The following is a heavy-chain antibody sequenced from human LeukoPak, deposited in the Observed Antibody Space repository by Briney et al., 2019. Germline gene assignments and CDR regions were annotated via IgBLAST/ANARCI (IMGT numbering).Heavy chain of an antibody. V-gene: IGHV1-8*01. CDR3: SRGLLQFWNGYTADVFDI. CDR1: GYTLTSYD. Sequence: ASVKVSCKASGYTLTSYDINWVRQATGQGLEWMGRINTNSGNTDYAQKFQGRVTMTRNTSISRVYMELSSLRSEDTAVYYCSRGLLQFWNGYTADVFDIWGQGTMVTVSS. J-gene: IGHJ3*02. D-gene: IGHD3-3*01. CDR2: INTNSGNT.